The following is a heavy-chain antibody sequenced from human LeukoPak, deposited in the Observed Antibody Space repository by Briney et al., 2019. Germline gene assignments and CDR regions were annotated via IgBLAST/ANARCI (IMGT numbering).Heavy chain of an antibody. V-gene: IGHV3-38-3*01. D-gene: IGHD2-15*01. CDR1: GFTVSSNE. J-gene: IGHJ4*02. Sequence: PGGSLRLSCAASGFTVSSNEMSWVRQAPGKGLEWVSSISGGSTYYADSRKGRFTISRDNSKNTLHLQMNSLRAEDTAVYYCAKAPKKVVVAATGFDYWGQGTLVTVSS. CDR3: AKAPKKVVVAATGFDY. CDR2: ISGGST.